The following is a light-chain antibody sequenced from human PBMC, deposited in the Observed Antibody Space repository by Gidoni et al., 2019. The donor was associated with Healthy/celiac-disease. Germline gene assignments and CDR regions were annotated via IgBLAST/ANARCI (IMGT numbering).Light chain of an antibody. CDR1: QSVSSSY. Sequence: DIVLTQSPGTLSLSPGERATLSCRASQSVSSSYLAWYQQKPGQAPRLLLYGASSRATGIPDWFSGSGSGTDFTLTIIRLEPEDFAVYYCQQYGSSPSYSFGQWTKLEIK. CDR3: QQYGSSPSYS. CDR2: GAS. V-gene: IGKV3-20*01. J-gene: IGKJ2*03.